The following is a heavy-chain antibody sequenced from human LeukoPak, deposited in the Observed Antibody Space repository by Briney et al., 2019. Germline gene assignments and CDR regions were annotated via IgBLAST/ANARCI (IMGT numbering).Heavy chain of an antibody. CDR2: MNPISGNT. D-gene: IGHD4-17*01. J-gene: IGHJ4*02. CDR1: GYTFTNYD. Sequence: ASVKVSCKASGYTFTNYDINWVRQATGQGLEWMGWMNPISGNTGYAQRFQGRVTMTTNTAISTGYMELRSLKSEDTAVYYCARAGDYDCSHWGQGTLVTVSS. V-gene: IGHV1-8*01. CDR3: ARAGDYDCSH.